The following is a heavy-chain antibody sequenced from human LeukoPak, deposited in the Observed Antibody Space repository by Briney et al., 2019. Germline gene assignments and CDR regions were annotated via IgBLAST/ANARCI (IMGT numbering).Heavy chain of an antibody. Sequence: SETLSLTCAVSGYSISSGYYWGWIRQSPGKGLEWIATIFHSGSIYYNPSLKSRVTLSVDTSKNQFSLRLNSVTAADTALYYCARMGVSYYYDSSAYYPTAFDVWGQGTMVSVSS. CDR2: IFHSGSI. CDR3: ARMGVSYYYDSSAYYPTAFDV. J-gene: IGHJ3*01. D-gene: IGHD3-22*01. CDR1: GYSISSGYY. V-gene: IGHV4-38-2*01.